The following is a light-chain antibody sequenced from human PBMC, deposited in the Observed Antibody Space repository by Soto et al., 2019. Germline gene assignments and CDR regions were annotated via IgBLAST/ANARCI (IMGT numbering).Light chain of an antibody. CDR2: GAS. Sequence: DIVMTQSPATLSVSPGERATLSCRASQSVNTYLAWYQQKSGQAPRLLIYGASTRATDIPARFSGSGSGTDFPLNISSLQSEDFAVYYCQPYNNWPYTFGQGTKLEIK. J-gene: IGKJ2*01. CDR3: QPYNNWPYT. CDR1: QSVNTY. V-gene: IGKV3-15*01.